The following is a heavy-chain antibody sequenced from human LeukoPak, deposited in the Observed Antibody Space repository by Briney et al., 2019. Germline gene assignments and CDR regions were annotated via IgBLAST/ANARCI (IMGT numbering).Heavy chain of an antibody. J-gene: IGHJ6*04. CDR1: GFTVSTDY. CDR3: AELGITMIGGV. CDR2: IYSGGST. Sequence: TGGSLRLSCAASGFTVSTDYMSWVRQSPGKGLEWVSVIYSGGSTYYADFVKGRFTISRDNAKNSLYLQMNSLRAEDTAVYYCAELGITMIGGVWGKGTTVTISS. D-gene: IGHD3-10*02. V-gene: IGHV3-53*01.